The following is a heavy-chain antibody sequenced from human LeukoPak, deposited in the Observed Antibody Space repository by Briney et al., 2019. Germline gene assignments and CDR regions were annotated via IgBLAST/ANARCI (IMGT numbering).Heavy chain of an antibody. J-gene: IGHJ4*02. CDR1: GYTFTSYG. Sequence: ASVKVSCKASGYTFTSYGISWVRQAPGQGLEWMGWISAYNGNTNYAQKLQGRVTMTTDTSTSTAYMELRSLRSDDTAVYYCARDGIYYYDSSGRSSWTFDYWGQGTLVTVSS. CDR2: ISAYNGNT. CDR3: ARDGIYYYDSSGRSSWTFDY. V-gene: IGHV1-18*01. D-gene: IGHD3-22*01.